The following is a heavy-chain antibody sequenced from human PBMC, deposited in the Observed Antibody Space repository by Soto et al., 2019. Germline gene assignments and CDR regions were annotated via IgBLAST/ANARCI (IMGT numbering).Heavy chain of an antibody. CDR2: IIPIFGTA. J-gene: IGHJ3*02. CDR1: GGTFSSYA. D-gene: IGHD3-22*01. V-gene: IGHV1-69*13. CDR3: ARDPTYYYDRGAFDI. Sequence: SVKVSCKXSGGTFSSYAISWVRQAPGQGLEWMGGIIPIFGTANYAQKFQGRVTITADESTSTAYMELSSLRSEDTAVYYCARDPTYYYDRGAFDIWGQGTMVTVSS.